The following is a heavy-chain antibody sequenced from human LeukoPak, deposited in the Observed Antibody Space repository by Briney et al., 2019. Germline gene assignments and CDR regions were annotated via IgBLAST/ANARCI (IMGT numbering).Heavy chain of an antibody. CDR3: ARDLGQLWPKPIDY. CDR2: MNPNSGNT. J-gene: IGHJ4*02. D-gene: IGHD5-18*01. Sequence: ASVKVSCKASGYTFTSYDINWVRQATGQGLEWMGWMNPNSGNTNYAQKLQGRVTMTTDTSTSTAYMELRSLRSDDTAVYYCARDLGQLWPKPIDYWGQGTLVTVSS. V-gene: IGHV1-18*01. CDR1: GYTFTSYD.